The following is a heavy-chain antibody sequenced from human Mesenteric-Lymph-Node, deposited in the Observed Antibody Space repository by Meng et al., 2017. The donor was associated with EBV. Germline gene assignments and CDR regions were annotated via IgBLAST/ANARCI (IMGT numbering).Heavy chain of an antibody. V-gene: IGHV1-69*01. D-gene: IGHD3-22*01. CDR1: GGTHNSYS. Sequence: QVQLVQAGTEVQRPGSSVKGSCKASGGTHNSYSVGWVRQAPGQGLEWMGGIILFFGSPNYAHKFQGRLTISADESTSTVYMELSSLRSEDTAVYYCARDYDSSGYSFYYWGQGTLVTVSS. J-gene: IGHJ4*02. CDR3: ARDYDSSGYSFYY. CDR2: IILFFGSP.